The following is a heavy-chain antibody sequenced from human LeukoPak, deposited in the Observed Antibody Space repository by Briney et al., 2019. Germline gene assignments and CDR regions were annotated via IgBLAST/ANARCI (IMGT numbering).Heavy chain of an antibody. J-gene: IGHJ4*02. D-gene: IGHD2-2*02. V-gene: IGHV3-30*02. CDR1: GFTFSSYD. CDR3: ATDIVVVAAAIVYAGRPNFDY. Sequence: PSGTLCLTCAASGFTFSSYDRLWVRQAPGKGLEWVAFIRNGGSKKSYADSVKGRFTISRDNSKNTLYLQKNSLGDEDTAVDYCATDIVVVAAAIVYAGRPNFDYWGQGTLVTVSS. CDR2: IRNGGSKK.